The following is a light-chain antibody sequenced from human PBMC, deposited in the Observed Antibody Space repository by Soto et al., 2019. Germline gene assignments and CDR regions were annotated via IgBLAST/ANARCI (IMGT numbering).Light chain of an antibody. CDR3: QQYGSSPRT. CDR2: GAS. Sequence: ELMSTQARGTLSIPPGERATLSCRASQSVSSSYLAWYQQKPGQAPRLLIYGASSRATGIPDRFSGSGSGTDFTLTISRLEPEDFAVYYCQQYGSSPRTFGQGTKVDIK. CDR1: QSVSSSY. V-gene: IGKV3-20*01. J-gene: IGKJ1*01.